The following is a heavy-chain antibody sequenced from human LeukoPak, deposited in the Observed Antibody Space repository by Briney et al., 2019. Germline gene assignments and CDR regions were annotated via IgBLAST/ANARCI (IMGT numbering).Heavy chain of an antibody. CDR2: ISSSRSYI. V-gene: IGHV3-21*01. CDR3: ARETSGAWDY. J-gene: IGHJ4*02. Sequence: GGSLRLSCAASGFTFSSYSMNWVRQAPGKGLEWVSFISSSRSYIYYADSVKGRFTISRDNAKNSLYLQMNSLRAEDTAVYYCARETSGAWDYWGQGTLVTVSS. D-gene: IGHD1-26*01. CDR1: GFTFSSYS.